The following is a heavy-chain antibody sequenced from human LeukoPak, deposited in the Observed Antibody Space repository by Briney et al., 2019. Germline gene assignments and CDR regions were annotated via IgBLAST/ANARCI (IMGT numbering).Heavy chain of an antibody. D-gene: IGHD3-10*01. J-gene: IGHJ5*02. CDR3: ARGGYYGSGNDFRFDP. CDR2: IYYSGST. V-gene: IGHV4-59*01. CDR1: GGSISSYY. Sequence: SETLSLTCTVSGGSISSYYWSWIRQPPGKGLEWSGYIYYSGSTNYKPSLKSRVTISVDTSKNQFSLKLSSVTAADTAVYYCARGGYYGSGNDFRFDPWGQGTLVTVSS.